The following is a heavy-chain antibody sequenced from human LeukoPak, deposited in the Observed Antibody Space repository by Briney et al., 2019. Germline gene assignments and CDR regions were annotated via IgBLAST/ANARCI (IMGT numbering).Heavy chain of an antibody. J-gene: IGHJ4*02. Sequence: ASVKVSCKASGYTFTGYYMHWVRQAPGQGLEWMGWVNPNSGVTNYAQKFQGRVTLTRDTSISTAYMELSRLRSDDTAVYYCARSDRSSLLGDYWGQGALVTVSS. CDR2: VNPNSGVT. D-gene: IGHD6-6*01. CDR1: GYTFTGYY. V-gene: IGHV1-2*02. CDR3: ARSDRSSLLGDY.